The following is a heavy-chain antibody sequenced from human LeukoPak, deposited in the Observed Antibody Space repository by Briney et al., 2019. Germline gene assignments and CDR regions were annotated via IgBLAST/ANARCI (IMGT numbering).Heavy chain of an antibody. CDR2: ISSNGGST. CDR1: GFTFSSYA. J-gene: IGHJ5*02. D-gene: IGHD2-8*01. V-gene: IGHV3-64*04. Sequence: GGSLRLSCSASGFTFSSYAMHWVRQAPGKGLEYVSAISSNGGSTYYADSVKGRFTISRDNSKNTLYLQMNSLRAEDTAVYYCASGPYCTNGVCFGSNWFDPWGQGTLVTVSS. CDR3: ASGPYCTNGVCFGSNWFDP.